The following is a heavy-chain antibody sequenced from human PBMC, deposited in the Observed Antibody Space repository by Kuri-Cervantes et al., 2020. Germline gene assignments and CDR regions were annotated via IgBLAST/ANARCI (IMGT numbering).Heavy chain of an antibody. Sequence: GGSLRLSCAASGFTFSSYGMHWVRQAPGKGLEWVSGISLTGNTAYYADSVRGRFTISRDNSQSTLYLQMNSLRAEDTAVYYCAKSSRSYNWGFFDFWGQGTLVTVSS. J-gene: IGHJ4*02. CDR1: GFTFSSYG. V-gene: IGHV3-23*01. CDR3: AKSSRSYNWGFFDF. CDR2: ISLTGNTA. D-gene: IGHD1-26*01.